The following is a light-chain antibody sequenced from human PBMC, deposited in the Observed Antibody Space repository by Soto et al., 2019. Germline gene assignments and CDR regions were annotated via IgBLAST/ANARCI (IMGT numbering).Light chain of an antibody. CDR3: QQYNSYPWT. CDR2: KAS. Sequence: DIQMTQSPSTLSASVGDRVTITCRASQSINSWLAWYQQKPGKAPKLLIYKASSLESGVPSRLSGSGSGTEFTLTNRSLQPDDFATYYCQQYNSYPWTFGQGTKVEIK. V-gene: IGKV1-5*03. CDR1: QSINSW. J-gene: IGKJ1*01.